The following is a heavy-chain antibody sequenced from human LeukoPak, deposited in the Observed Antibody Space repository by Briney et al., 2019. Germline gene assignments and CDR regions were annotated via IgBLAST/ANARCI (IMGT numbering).Heavy chain of an antibody. D-gene: IGHD2-2*01. J-gene: IGHJ3*02. V-gene: IGHV4-59*01. CDR1: GGSISSYY. Sequence: SSETLSLTCTVSGGSISSYYWSWIRQPPGKGLEWIGYIYYSGSTNYNPSLKSRVTISVDTSKNQFSLKLSSVTAADTAVYYCARDSIQLLDDAFDIWGQGTMVTVSS. CDR2: IYYSGST. CDR3: ARDSIQLLDDAFDI.